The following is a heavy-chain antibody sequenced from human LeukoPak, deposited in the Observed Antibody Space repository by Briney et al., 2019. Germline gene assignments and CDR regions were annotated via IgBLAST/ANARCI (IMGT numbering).Heavy chain of an antibody. J-gene: IGHJ5*02. CDR2: ISAYNGNT. CDR1: GYTFTSYG. CDR3: ARALRGVVPNGWFDP. V-gene: IGHV1-18*01. D-gene: IGHD2-2*01. Sequence: GASVKVSCKASGYTFTSYGISWVRQAPGQGLEWMGWISAYNGNTNYAQKLQGRVTMTTDTSTSTAYMELRSLRSDDTAVYYCARALRGVVPNGWFDPWGQGTLVTVSS.